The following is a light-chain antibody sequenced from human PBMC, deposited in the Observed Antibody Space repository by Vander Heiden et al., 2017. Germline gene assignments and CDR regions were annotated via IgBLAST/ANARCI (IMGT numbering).Light chain of an antibody. CDR2: RDN. CDR3: AAWDDSLRGPL. J-gene: IGLJ3*02. V-gene: IGLV1-47*01. Sequence: QSVLTQPPSASASPGQRVTISCSGSSSNIGSNYVHWYQQFPGTAPKLLMYRDNQRPSGVPDRFSGSRSGTSASLAISGLRSEDEADYFCAAWDDSLRGPLFGGGTKLTVL. CDR1: SSNIGSNY.